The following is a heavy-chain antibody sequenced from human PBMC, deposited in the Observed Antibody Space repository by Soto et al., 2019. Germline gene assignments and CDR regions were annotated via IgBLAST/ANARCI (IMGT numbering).Heavy chain of an antibody. Sequence: QVQLVQSGAEVKKPGSSVKVSCKTSRDTFNKYAFNWVRQAPGQGLEWMGCIIPIFSSRNYAENFQGRVTITADDSTSTAYMELRSLRFEDTAVYYCARGETYLGVWGQGTTVTVSS. D-gene: IGHD3-16*01. V-gene: IGHV1-69*01. CDR3: ARGETYLGV. CDR2: IIPIFSSR. J-gene: IGHJ6*02. CDR1: RDTFNKYA.